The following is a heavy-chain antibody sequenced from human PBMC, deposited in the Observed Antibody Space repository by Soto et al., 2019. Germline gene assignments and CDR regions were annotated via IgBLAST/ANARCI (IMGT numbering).Heavy chain of an antibody. D-gene: IGHD3-16*01. CDR3: ARGGADHYQYGMDV. CDR1: GFTFSSYA. J-gene: IGHJ6*02. V-gene: IGHV3-23*01. CDR2: ITHSGGRT. Sequence: PGGSLRLSCAVSGFTFSSYAMSWVRQAPGKGLEWVSTITHSGGRTYYADSVKGRFTISRDNSKNTLYLQMNSLRAEDTASYYCARGGADHYQYGMDVWGQGTTVTVSS.